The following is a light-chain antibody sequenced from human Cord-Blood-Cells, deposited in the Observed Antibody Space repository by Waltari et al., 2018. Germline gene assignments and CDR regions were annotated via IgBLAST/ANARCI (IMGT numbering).Light chain of an antibody. V-gene: IGKV4-1*01. Sequence: DIVMTQSPDSLAVSLGERATINCKSSQSVLYSSNNKNYLAWYQQQPGQPPKLLICWASTRESGVPDRFSGSGSGTDFTLTISSLQAEDVAVYYCQQYYSTPPTFGQGTKVEIK. CDR3: QQYYSTPPT. CDR2: WAS. J-gene: IGKJ1*01. CDR1: QSVLYSSNNKNY.